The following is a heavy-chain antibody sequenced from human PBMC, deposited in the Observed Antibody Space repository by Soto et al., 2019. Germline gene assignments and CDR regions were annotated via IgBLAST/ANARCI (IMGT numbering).Heavy chain of an antibody. Sequence: QVQLQESGPGLVKPSETLSLTCTVSGGSISSYYWSWIRQPPGKGLEWIGYIYYSGSTNYNPSLKSRVTISVDTSKNQFSLKLSSVTAADTAVYYCAREFRSSWDVDYYGMDVWGQGTTVTVSS. V-gene: IGHV4-59*01. CDR2: IYYSGST. CDR1: GGSISSYY. D-gene: IGHD6-13*01. CDR3: AREFRSSWDVDYYGMDV. J-gene: IGHJ6*02.